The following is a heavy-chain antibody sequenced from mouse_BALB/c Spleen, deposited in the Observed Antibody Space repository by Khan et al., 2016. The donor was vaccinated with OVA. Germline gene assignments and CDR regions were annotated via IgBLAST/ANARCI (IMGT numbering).Heavy chain of an antibody. J-gene: IGHJ2*01. CDR1: GYSFTGYF. CDR3: ARIYGSDFDY. Sequence: VQLQQSGPELVKPGASVKISCKASGYSFTGYFMNWVMQSHGKSLEWIGRINPHIGETFLNPKFKGKATLTVDESSSTAHMEHRSLASADSAVYYCARIYGSDFDYWGQGTTLTVSS. CDR2: INPHIGET. V-gene: IGHV1-20*02. D-gene: IGHD1-1*01.